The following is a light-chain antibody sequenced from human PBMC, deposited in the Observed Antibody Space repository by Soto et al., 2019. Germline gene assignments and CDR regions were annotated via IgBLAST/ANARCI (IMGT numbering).Light chain of an antibody. J-gene: IGKJ5*01. Sequence: IVLTQSPGTLSLSPGERATLSYRASQSVSSSYLAWHQQKPGQAPRLLIYGASSRATGIPDRFSGSGSGTDFTLTISRLEPEDFAVYYCQQYGSSSTFGQGTRLEIK. V-gene: IGKV3-20*01. CDR2: GAS. CDR3: QQYGSSST. CDR1: QSVSSSY.